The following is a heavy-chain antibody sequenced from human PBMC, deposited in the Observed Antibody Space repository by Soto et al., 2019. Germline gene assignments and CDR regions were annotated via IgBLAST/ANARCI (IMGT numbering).Heavy chain of an antibody. Sequence: SSETLSLTCTVSGGSISSYYWSWIRQPPGKGLEWIGYIYYSGSTNYNPSLKSRVTISVDTSKNQFSLKLSSVTAADTAVYYCARVAEGTYYYDSSGYFDYWGQGTLVTVSS. CDR1: GGSISSYY. J-gene: IGHJ4*02. CDR2: IYYSGST. CDR3: ARVAEGTYYYDSSGYFDY. V-gene: IGHV4-59*08. D-gene: IGHD3-22*01.